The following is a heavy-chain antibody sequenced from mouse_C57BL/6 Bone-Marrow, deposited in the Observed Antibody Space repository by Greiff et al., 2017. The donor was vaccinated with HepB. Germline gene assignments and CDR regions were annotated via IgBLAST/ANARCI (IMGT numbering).Heavy chain of an antibody. V-gene: IGHV6-6*01. CDR2: IRNKANNHAT. J-gene: IGHJ1*03. CDR3: TRKDYYGSSYWYFDV. Sequence: EVKLVESGGGLVQPGGSMKLSCAASGFTFSDAWMDWVRQSPEKGLEWVAEIRNKANNHATYYAESVKGRFTISRDDSKSSVYLQMNSLRAEDTGIYNCTRKDYYGSSYWYFDVWGTGTTVTVSA. CDR1: GFTFSDAW. D-gene: IGHD1-1*01.